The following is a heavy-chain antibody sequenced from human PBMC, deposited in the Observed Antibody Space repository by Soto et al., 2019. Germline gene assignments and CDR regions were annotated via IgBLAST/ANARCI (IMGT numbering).Heavy chain of an antibody. D-gene: IGHD6-13*01. J-gene: IGHJ4*02. CDR2: IYYSGST. CDR3: ARAAMGGSSWPVDY. CDR1: GGSISSYY. V-gene: IGHV4-59*08. Sequence: SETLSLTCTVSGGSISSYYWSWIRQPPGKGLEWIGYIYYSGSTNYNPSLKSRVTISVDTSKNQFSLKLSSVTAADTAVYYCARAAMGGSSWPVDYWGQGTLVTVS.